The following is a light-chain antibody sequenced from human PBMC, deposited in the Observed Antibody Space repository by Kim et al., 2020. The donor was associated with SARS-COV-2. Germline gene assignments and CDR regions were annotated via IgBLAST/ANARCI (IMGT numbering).Light chain of an antibody. J-gene: IGKJ2*01. CDR2: DAS. Sequence: SASVGDRVTITCRASQSISNHLNWFQQKPGKPPKVLIYDASTLQSGVPSGFSGTGSGTDFTLTISSLQPEDFATYYCQQSHTTPYTFGQGTKLEI. V-gene: IGKV1-39*01. CDR3: QQSHTTPYT. CDR1: QSISNH.